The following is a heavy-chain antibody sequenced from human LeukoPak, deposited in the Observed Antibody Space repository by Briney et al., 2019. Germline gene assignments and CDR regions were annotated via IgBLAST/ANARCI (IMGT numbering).Heavy chain of an antibody. D-gene: IGHD2-2*01. V-gene: IGHV4-30-2*01. CDR1: GGSISSGGYS. CDR3: ARAGCSSTSCSFDP. Sequence: SQTLSLTCAVSGGSISSGGYSWSWIRQPPGKGLEWIGYIYHSGSTYYNPSLKSRVTISVDRSKNQFPLKLSSVTAADTAVYYCARAGCSSTSCSFDPWGQGTLVTVSS. J-gene: IGHJ5*02. CDR2: IYHSGST.